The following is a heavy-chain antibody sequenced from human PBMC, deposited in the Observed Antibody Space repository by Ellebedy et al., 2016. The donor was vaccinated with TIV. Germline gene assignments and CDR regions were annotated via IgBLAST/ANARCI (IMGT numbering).Heavy chain of an antibody. J-gene: IGHJ6*02. CDR1: GFTFSSYG. D-gene: IGHD2-2*01. Sequence: GESLKIFXAASGFTFSSYGMHWVRQAPGKGLEWVAVIPYDESDKYYADSVKGRFTISRDNSKNTLYLQMNSLRAEDTAVYYCAKARAAAYYYYYGMDVWGQGTTVTVSS. CDR3: AKARAAAYYYYYGMDV. V-gene: IGHV3-30*18. CDR2: IPYDESDK.